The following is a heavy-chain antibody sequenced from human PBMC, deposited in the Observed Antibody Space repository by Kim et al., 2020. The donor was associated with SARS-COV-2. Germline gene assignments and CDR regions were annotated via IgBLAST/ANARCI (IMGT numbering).Heavy chain of an antibody. Sequence: DYAVSEKRRTTINPDTSKNQFSLQLNSVTPEDTAVYYCARDRPGTTPFDYWGQGTLVTVSS. D-gene: IGHD1-7*01. CDR3: ARDRPGTTPFDY. V-gene: IGHV6-1*01. J-gene: IGHJ4*02.